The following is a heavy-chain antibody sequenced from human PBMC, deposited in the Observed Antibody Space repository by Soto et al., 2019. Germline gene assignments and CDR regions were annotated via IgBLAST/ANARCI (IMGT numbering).Heavy chain of an antibody. Sequence: SETLSLTCAVSGYSISSGYYGGWIRQPPGKGLEWIGSIYHSGSTYYNPSLKSRVTIAVDTSKNQFSLKLSSVTAADTAVYYCAREVRLRFLEWPYNWFDPWGQGTLVTVSS. CDR2: IYHSGST. D-gene: IGHD3-3*01. CDR3: AREVRLRFLEWPYNWFDP. J-gene: IGHJ5*02. V-gene: IGHV4-38-2*02. CDR1: GYSISSGYY.